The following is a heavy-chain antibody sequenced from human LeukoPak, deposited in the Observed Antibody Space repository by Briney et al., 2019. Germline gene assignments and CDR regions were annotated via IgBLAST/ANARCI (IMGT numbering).Heavy chain of an antibody. J-gene: IGHJ4*02. CDR2: ITSSSDSM. D-gene: IGHD3-3*01. CDR3: ARLLRRSGYYADY. CDR1: GFTFSSYA. V-gene: IGHV3-21*01. Sequence: KSGGSLRLSCAASGFTFSSYAMSWVRQAPGKGLEWVSSITSSSDSMSYADSVKGRFTVSRDNAKNSLYLLMNGLRAEDTAVYYCARLLRRSGYYADYWGQGTLVTVSS.